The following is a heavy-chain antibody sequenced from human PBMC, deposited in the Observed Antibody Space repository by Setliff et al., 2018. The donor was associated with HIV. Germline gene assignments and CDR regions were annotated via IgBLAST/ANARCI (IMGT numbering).Heavy chain of an antibody. J-gene: IGHJ6*03. CDR2: LYVSGDT. V-gene: IGHV4-4*07. Sequence: SETLSLTCYVTDDPISSYYWSWVRQPAGKGLEWIGRLYVSGDTYYNPSLKSRVTMSLDTSKKHFSLKLKSVTAANTAVYYGALTGHRLIRGYMDVWGKGTTVTVSS. CDR3: ALTGHRLIRGYMDV. CDR1: DDPISSYY. D-gene: IGHD6-25*01.